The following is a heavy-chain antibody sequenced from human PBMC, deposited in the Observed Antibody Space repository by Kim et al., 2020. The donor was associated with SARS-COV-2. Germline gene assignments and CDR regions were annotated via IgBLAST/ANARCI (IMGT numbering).Heavy chain of an antibody. J-gene: IGHJ4*02. CDR2: DGSRT. V-gene: IGHV3-74*01. CDR3: AAAGPYY. D-gene: IGHD6-13*01. Sequence: DGSRTSDADAVKGRFTISRDNAKNTLYLQMNSLRAEDTAVYYCAAAGPYYWGQGTLVTVSS.